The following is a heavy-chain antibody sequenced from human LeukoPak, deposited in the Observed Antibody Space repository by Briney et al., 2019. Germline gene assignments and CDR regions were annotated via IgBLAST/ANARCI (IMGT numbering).Heavy chain of an antibody. J-gene: IGHJ3*02. CDR3: ARDTVGAILTDAFDI. CDR2: IIPIFGTA. D-gene: IGHD1-26*01. Sequence: SVKVSCKASGYTFTGYDISWVRQAPGQGLEWMGRIIPIFGTANYAQKFQGRVTSTTDESTSTAYMELSSLRSEDTAVYYCARDTVGAILTDAFDIWGQGTMVTVSS. CDR1: GYTFTGYD. V-gene: IGHV1-69*05.